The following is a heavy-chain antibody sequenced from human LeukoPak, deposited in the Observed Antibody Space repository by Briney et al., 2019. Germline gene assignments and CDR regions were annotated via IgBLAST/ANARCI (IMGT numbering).Heavy chain of an antibody. Sequence: ASVKVSCKASGYTFTGYYMHWVRQAPGQGLEWMGWINPNSGGTNYAQKFQGRVTMTRDTSISTAYMELSRLRSDDTAVYYCARLWEGGGYNSRSDYWGQGTLVTVSS. CDR3: ARLWEGGGYNSRSDY. CDR1: GYTFTGYY. V-gene: IGHV1-2*02. D-gene: IGHD5-24*01. CDR2: INPNSGGT. J-gene: IGHJ4*02.